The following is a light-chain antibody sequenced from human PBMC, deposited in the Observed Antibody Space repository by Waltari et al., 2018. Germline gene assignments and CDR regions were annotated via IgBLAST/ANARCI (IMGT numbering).Light chain of an antibody. CDR2: EVT. Sequence: QSALTQPPSASGSPGQSVPIPCTGTSSDVAAYNYVSWYQQYPDKAPKPMIYEVTKRPSGVPDRFSGSKSGNTASLTVSGLQAEDEADYYCISYAGNNKYVLGAGTKVTVL. CDR1: SSDVAAYNY. V-gene: IGLV2-8*01. J-gene: IGLJ1*01. CDR3: ISYAGNNKYV.